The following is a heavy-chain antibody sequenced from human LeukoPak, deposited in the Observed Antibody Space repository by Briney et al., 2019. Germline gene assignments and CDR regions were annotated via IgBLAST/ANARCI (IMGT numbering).Heavy chain of an antibody. CDR1: GGSISSSSYY. J-gene: IGHJ6*03. Sequence: PSETLSLTCTVSGGSISSSSYYWGWIRQPPGKGLEWIGSIYYSGSTYYNPSLKSRVTISVDTSKNQFSLKLSSVTAADTAVYYCGVVTPYYYYMDVWGKGTTVTVSS. CDR2: IYYSGST. CDR3: GVVTPYYYYMDV. V-gene: IGHV4-39*01. D-gene: IGHD3-3*01.